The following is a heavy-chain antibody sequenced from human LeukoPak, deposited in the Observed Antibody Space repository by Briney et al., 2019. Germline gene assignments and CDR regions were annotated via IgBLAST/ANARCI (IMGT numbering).Heavy chain of an antibody. CDR3: ARHSGHSSTNDAFDI. V-gene: IGHV4-59*01. D-gene: IGHD6-13*01. CDR2: MYSGGTT. J-gene: IGHJ3*02. Sequence: SETLSLTCTVSDGSINGYYWSWVRQPPGKGLDWIGYMYSGGTTNYSPSLKSRVTISEDMSKNQFSLKLTSVTAADTAVYYCARHSGHSSTNDAFDIWGQGTMVIVSS. CDR1: DGSINGYY.